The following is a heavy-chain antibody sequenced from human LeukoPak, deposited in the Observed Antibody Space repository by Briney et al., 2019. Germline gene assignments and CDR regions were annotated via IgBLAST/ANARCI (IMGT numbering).Heavy chain of an antibody. CDR1: GGSISTYY. CDR2: VYYSGST. V-gene: IGHV4-59*01. CDR3: VRDRDSGTYCYYYGMDV. Sequence: SETLSLTCTVSGGSISTYYWSWIRQPPGKGLEWIGYVYYSGSTNYNPSLKSRVTISVDTSKNQFSLKLTSVTAADTAVYYCVRDRDSGTYCYYYGMDVWGQGTTVTVSS. D-gene: IGHD1-26*01. J-gene: IGHJ6*02.